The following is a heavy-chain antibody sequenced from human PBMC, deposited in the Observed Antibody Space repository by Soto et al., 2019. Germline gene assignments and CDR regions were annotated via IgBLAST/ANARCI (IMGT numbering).Heavy chain of an antibody. Sequence: GGSLRLSCAASGFTVSSNYMSWVRQAPGKGLEWVSVIYSGGSTYYADSVKGRFTISRDNSKNTLYLQMNSLRAEDTAVYYCATTLGYCIGGSCYSVDDWFDPWGQGTLVTVSS. CDR3: ATTLGYCIGGSCYSVDDWFDP. J-gene: IGHJ5*02. CDR2: IYSGGST. V-gene: IGHV3-53*01. CDR1: GFTVSSNY. D-gene: IGHD2-15*01.